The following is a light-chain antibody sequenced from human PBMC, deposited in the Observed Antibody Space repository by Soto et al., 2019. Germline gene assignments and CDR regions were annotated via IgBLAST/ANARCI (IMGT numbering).Light chain of an antibody. J-gene: IGKJ4*01. CDR2: DAS. CDR3: QQFNNYPLT. Sequence: IQMTQSPSTLSASVGDRFTITCRASQGISSALAWYQQKSGKAPKLLIYDASSLESGVPSRFSGSGSGTDFTLTISSLQPEDFATYYCQQFNNYPLTFGGGTKVDIK. CDR1: QGISSA. V-gene: IGKV1D-13*01.